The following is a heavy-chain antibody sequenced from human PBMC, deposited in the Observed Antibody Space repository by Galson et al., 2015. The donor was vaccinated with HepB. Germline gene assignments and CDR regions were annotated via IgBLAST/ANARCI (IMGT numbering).Heavy chain of an antibody. V-gene: IGHV2-70*01. J-gene: IGHJ4*02. D-gene: IGHD3-3*01. Sequence: PALVKPTQTLTLTCTFSGFSLSTSAMCVSWIRQPPGKALEWLALIDWDDNKYYSTSLKTRLTISKDTSKNQVVLTMTNMDPVDTATYYCARTLYDFWSGYYKEKQDYYFDYWGQGTLVTVSS. CDR2: IDWDDNK. CDR3: ARTLYDFWSGYYKEKQDYYFDY. CDR1: GFSLSTSAMC.